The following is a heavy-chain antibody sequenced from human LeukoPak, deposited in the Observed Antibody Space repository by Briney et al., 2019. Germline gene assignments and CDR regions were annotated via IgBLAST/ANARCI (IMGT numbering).Heavy chain of an antibody. J-gene: IGHJ6*03. CDR2: ISSSGSTI. Sequence: PGGSLRLSCAASGFTFSSYEMNWVRQAPGKGLEWVSYISSSGSTIYYADSVKGRFTISRDNAKNSLYLQMNSLRAEDTAVYYCGRSYYGSGSYYKNYYYYYYMDVWGKGTTVTISS. CDR1: GFTFSSYE. CDR3: GRSYYGSGSYYKNYYYYYYMDV. V-gene: IGHV3-48*03. D-gene: IGHD3-10*01.